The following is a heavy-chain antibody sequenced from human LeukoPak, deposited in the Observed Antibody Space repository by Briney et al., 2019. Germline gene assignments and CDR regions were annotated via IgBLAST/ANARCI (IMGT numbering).Heavy chain of an antibody. V-gene: IGHV3-30-3*01. CDR1: GFIFSNYA. J-gene: IGHJ1*01. Sequence: QSGGSLRLSCAASGFIFSNYAMHWVRQAPGKGLEWVAVMSFDGSNKYYADSVKGRFTISRDNSKNTLYLQMNSLRAEDTAVYYCARVSLSGRDFQHWGQGTLVTVSS. CDR3: ARVSLSGRDFQH. D-gene: IGHD5-12*01. CDR2: MSFDGSNK.